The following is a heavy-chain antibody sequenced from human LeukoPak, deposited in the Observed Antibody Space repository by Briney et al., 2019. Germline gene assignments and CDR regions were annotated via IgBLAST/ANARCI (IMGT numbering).Heavy chain of an antibody. CDR2: IYYSRST. CDR3: ARAKLANLKLGNFRRPFLFDY. J-gene: IGHJ4*02. Sequence: PSETLSLTCTVSGGSISSGDYYWSWLRQPPGKGLEWIGYIYYSRSTYYNPSLKSRVTISVDTSKNQFSLKLSSVTAADTAVYYCARAKLANLKLGNFRRPFLFDYWGQGTLVTVSS. D-gene: IGHD7-27*01. CDR1: GGSISSGDYY. V-gene: IGHV4-30-4*01.